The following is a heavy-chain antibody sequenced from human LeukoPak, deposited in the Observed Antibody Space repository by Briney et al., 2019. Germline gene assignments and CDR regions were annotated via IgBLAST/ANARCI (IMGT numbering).Heavy chain of an antibody. CDR3: ATAPRGYSYGFDY. CDR1: GYPLTELS. CDR2: FDPEDGET. V-gene: IGHV1-24*01. D-gene: IGHD5-18*01. J-gene: IGHJ4*02. Sequence: ASVKVSCKVSGYPLTELSMHWVRPAPGKGLEWMGGFDPEDGETIYAQKFQGRVTMTEDTSTDTAYTELSSLRSEDTAVYYCATAPRGYSYGFDYWGQGTLVTVSS.